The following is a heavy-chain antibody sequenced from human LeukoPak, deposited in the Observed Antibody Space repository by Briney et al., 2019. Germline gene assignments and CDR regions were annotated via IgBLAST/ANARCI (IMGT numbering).Heavy chain of an antibody. Sequence: SVKVSCKASGGTFSSYAISWVRQAPGQGLEWMGGIIPIFGTANYAQKFQGRVTITADESTSTAYMELSSLGSEDTAVYYCAMVRGVIDENWFDPWGQGTLVTVSS. CDR3: AMVRGVIDENWFDP. CDR1: GGTFSSYA. J-gene: IGHJ5*02. V-gene: IGHV1-69*13. CDR2: IIPIFGTA. D-gene: IGHD3-10*01.